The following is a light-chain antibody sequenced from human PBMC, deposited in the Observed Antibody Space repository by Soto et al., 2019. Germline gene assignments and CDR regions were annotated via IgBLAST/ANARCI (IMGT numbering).Light chain of an antibody. CDR1: QGIGIY. CDR2: DAS. Sequence: DIQMTQSPSSLSSSIGDRVTITCRASQGIGIYLARFQQKPGNAPKSLIYDASNLQSGVPSKFSGSGSGTVFTLTITSLQSEDFATYYCQQYTSYPLTFGGGTRVEI. J-gene: IGKJ4*01. CDR3: QQYTSYPLT. V-gene: IGKV1-16*02.